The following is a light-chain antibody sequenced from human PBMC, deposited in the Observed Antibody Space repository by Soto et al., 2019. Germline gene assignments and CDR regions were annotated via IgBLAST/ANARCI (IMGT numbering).Light chain of an antibody. CDR3: QQYSGYPFT. CDR1: QSISSW. CDR2: KAS. V-gene: IGKV1-5*03. J-gene: IGKJ3*01. Sequence: DIQMTQSPSTLSASVGDRVTITCRASQSISSWLAWYQQKPGEAPKLLIYKASSLESGVPSRFSGSGSGTEFTLTISSLQPDDFATYFCQQYSGYPFTFGPGTKVDIK.